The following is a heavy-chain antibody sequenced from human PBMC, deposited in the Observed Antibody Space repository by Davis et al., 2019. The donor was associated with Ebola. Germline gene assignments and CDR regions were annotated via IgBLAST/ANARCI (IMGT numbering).Heavy chain of an antibody. V-gene: IGHV3-23*01. CDR2: MSGSGGTT. CDR1: GFTFSAYA. D-gene: IGHD3-3*01. J-gene: IGHJ4*02. CDR3: ARLMYYDLWSGYFDY. Sequence: GESLKISCAASGFTFSAYAMSWVRQAPGKGLEWVSAMSGSGGTTFYADSVKGRFTISRDNAKNTLYVQMGSLRAEDTAVYYCARLMYYDLWSGYFDYWGQGTQVTVSS.